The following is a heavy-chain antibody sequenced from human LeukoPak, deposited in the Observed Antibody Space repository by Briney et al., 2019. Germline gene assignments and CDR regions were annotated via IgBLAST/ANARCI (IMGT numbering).Heavy chain of an antibody. J-gene: IGHJ3*02. Sequence: QPGGSLRLSCAASGFTFSSYEMNWVRQAPGKGLEWVSYISSGGRTIYYADSVKGRFTMSRDNAKNSLYLQMNSLRAEDTAVYYCARPVVAATTPDTFDIWGQGTMVTVSS. D-gene: IGHD2-15*01. V-gene: IGHV3-48*03. CDR3: ARPVVAATTPDTFDI. CDR1: GFTFSSYE. CDR2: ISSGGRTI.